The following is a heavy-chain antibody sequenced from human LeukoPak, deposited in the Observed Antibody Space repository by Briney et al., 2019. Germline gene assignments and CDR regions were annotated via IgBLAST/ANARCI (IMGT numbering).Heavy chain of an antibody. CDR3: ARVALGARFDY. J-gene: IGHJ4*02. V-gene: IGHV4-38-2*02. CDR2: MYHSGST. CDR1: DYSISSGYY. D-gene: IGHD3-10*01. Sequence: PSETLSLTCTVSDYSISSGYYWGWIRQPPGKGLEWIGSMYHSGSTYYNPSLKSRVTISVDTSKNQFSLKLSSVTAADTAVYYCARVALGARFDYWGQGTLVTVS.